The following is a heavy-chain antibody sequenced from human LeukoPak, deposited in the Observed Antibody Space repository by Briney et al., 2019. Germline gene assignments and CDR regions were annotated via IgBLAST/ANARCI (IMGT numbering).Heavy chain of an antibody. J-gene: IGHJ6*02. CDR1: GYTFTSYG. Sequence: ASVKVSCKASGYTFTSYGISWVRQAPGQGLEWMGWISAYNGNTNYAQKLQGRVTMTTDTSTSTAYMELRSLRSDDTAVYYCASVRVGYYYYGMDDWGQGTTVTVSS. CDR3: ASVRVGYYYYGMDD. CDR2: ISAYNGNT. V-gene: IGHV1-18*01. D-gene: IGHD3-10*01.